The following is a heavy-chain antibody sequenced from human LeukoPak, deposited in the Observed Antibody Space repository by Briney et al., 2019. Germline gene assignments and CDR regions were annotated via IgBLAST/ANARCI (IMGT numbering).Heavy chain of an antibody. Sequence: ASVKVSCKASGYTFTGCYMYWVRQAPGQGLEWMGWINPNSGGTNYAQKFQGRVTITRNTSISTAHMELSSLRSEDTAVYYCARFRTRSNVVVTADDAFDIWGQGTMVTVSS. D-gene: IGHD2-21*02. CDR1: GYTFTGCY. J-gene: IGHJ3*02. CDR3: ARFRTRSNVVVTADDAFDI. CDR2: INPNSGGT. V-gene: IGHV1-2*02.